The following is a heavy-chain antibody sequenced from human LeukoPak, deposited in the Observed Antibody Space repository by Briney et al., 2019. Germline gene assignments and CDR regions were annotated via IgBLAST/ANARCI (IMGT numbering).Heavy chain of an antibody. V-gene: IGHV4-4*07. CDR1: GGSISSYY. D-gene: IGHD2-21*02. CDR2: ISTSGST. Sequence: TASETLPLTCTVSGGSISSYYWSWIRQPAGKGLEWVGRISTSGSTNYNPSLKSRVTMSVDTSKNRFSLRLTSVTAADTAVYYCARISVTGIDSWGQGTLVTVSS. CDR3: ARISVTGIDS. J-gene: IGHJ4*02.